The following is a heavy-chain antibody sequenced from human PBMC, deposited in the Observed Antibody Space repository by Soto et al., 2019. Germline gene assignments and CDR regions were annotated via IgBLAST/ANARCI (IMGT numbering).Heavy chain of an antibody. CDR2: ISATGKN. D-gene: IGHD1-7*01. CDR1: GGSITDYS. V-gene: IGHV4-4*07. J-gene: IGHJ4*02. Sequence: QVQLQESGPGRVKPSETLSLTCSVSGGSITDYSWNWIRQSAGKGLEWIGRISATGKNQVNPSLQSRVTMSLDTSKNQFSLKLTSVTAADTAVYYCAWESGENWSYEAYWGQGTLVTVSS. CDR3: AWESGENWSYEAY.